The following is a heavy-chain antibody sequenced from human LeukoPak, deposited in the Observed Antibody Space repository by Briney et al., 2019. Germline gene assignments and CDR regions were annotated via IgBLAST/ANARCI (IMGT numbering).Heavy chain of an antibody. CDR3: AKERLLWFGELLPSNFDY. CDR2: ISGSGGST. D-gene: IGHD3-10*01. CDR1: GFTFSSYA. Sequence: GGSLRLSCAASGFTFSSYAMSWVRQAPGKGLEWVSAISGSGGSTYYADSVKGRFTIPRDNSKNTLYLQMNSLRAEDTAVYYCAKERLLWFGELLPSNFDYWGQGTLVTVSS. V-gene: IGHV3-23*01. J-gene: IGHJ4*02.